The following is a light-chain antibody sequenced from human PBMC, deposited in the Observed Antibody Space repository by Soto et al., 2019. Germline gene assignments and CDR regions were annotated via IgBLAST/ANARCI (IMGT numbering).Light chain of an antibody. Sequence: EIVLTQSPGTLSLSPGERVNISCRASQRVSGSNVGWYQQKPGQAPSLLIYGASKRTTGVPDRFSGSGSDTDFTLTISRLEPEDFAVYYCHYYGRSPLPFGGGTKVEIK. J-gene: IGKJ4*01. V-gene: IGKV3-20*01. CDR3: HYYGRSPLP. CDR1: QRVSGSN. CDR2: GAS.